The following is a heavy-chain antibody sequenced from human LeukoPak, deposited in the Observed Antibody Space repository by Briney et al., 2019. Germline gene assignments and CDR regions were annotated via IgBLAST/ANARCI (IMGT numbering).Heavy chain of an antibody. Sequence: GGSLRLSCAASGFTFSSYWMHWVRQAPGKGLVWVSRINSDGSSTIYADSVKGRFTISRDNAKNTLYLQMKSLRAEDTAVYYCPRDPVYASTTCFTPWGQGPLFTVSS. V-gene: IGHV3-74*01. D-gene: IGHD5/OR15-5a*01. CDR2: INSDGSST. CDR3: PRDPVYASTTCFTP. J-gene: IGHJ5*02. CDR1: GFTFSSYW.